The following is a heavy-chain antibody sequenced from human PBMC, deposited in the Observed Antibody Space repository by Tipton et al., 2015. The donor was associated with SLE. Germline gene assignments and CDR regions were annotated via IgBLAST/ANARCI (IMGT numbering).Heavy chain of an antibody. J-gene: IGHJ4*02. CDR3: AKAPGPDYYGSGSYWDY. V-gene: IGHV3-23*01. Sequence: GSLRLSCAASGFTFEDHAMSWVRQAPGKGLEWVSTISGSGGSTYYADSVKGRVTISRDKSKNTLYLQMNSLRAEDTAVYYCAKAPGPDYYGSGSYWDYWGQGTLVTVSS. CDR1: GFTFEDHA. D-gene: IGHD3-10*01. CDR2: ISGSGGST.